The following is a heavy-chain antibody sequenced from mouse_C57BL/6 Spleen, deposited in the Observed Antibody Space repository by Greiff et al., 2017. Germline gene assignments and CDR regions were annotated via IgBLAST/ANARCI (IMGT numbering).Heavy chain of an antibody. CDR1: GYTFTDYY. Sequence: QVQLQQSGAELVKPGASVKISCKASGYTFTDYYINWVKQRPGQGLEWIGKIGRGSGSTYYNEKFKGKATLTADKSSSSAYMQLSSLTSEDSAVYFCAKDYSNYGYLDYWGQGTTLTVSS. V-gene: IGHV1-77*01. CDR3: AKDYSNYGYLDY. J-gene: IGHJ2*01. D-gene: IGHD2-5*01. CDR2: IGRGSGST.